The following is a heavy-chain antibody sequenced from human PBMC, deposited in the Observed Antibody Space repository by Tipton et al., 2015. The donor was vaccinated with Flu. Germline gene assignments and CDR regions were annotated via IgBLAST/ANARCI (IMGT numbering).Heavy chain of an antibody. V-gene: IGHV1-2*06. Sequence: QLVQSGAEVKKPGASVKVSCKASGYAFTGYYMHWVRQAPGQGLEWMGRINPNNGDTNYAQKFQGRVTMTTDTSINTAYMDLSRLRSDDTALDYCAREGEGAYHPLGYWGQGTLVTVSS. CDR1: GYAFTGYY. J-gene: IGHJ4*02. CDR2: INPNNGDT. CDR3: AREGEGAYHPLGY. D-gene: IGHD3-16*01.